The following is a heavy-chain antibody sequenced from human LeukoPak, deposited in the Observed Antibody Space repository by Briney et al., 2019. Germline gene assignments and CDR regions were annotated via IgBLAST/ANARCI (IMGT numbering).Heavy chain of an antibody. J-gene: IGHJ6*02. V-gene: IGHV3-30*02. CDR3: AKITPPYYYASGNLCGMDV. Sequence: FTFSRDNSKNTLYLQMNSLRAEDTAVYYCAKITPPYYYASGNLCGMDVWGQGTTVTVSS. D-gene: IGHD3-10*01.